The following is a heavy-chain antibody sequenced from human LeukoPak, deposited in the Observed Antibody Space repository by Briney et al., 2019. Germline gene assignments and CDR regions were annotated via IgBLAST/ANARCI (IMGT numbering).Heavy chain of an antibody. CDR2: ISFDGVNT. V-gene: IGHV3-30*04. Sequence: HPGGSLRLSCAASGFTFSTYAIHWVRQAPGKGLEWVAVISFDGVNTFYADSVKGRFTISRDNSNNTVYLQMNNLRPEDTAVYYCARPSPLTRWLQLEYWGQGTLVTVSS. CDR3: ARPSPLTRWLQLEY. J-gene: IGHJ4*02. CDR1: GFTFSTYA. D-gene: IGHD5-24*01.